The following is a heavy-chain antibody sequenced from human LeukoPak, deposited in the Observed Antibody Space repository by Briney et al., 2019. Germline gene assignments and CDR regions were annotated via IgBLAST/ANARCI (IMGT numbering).Heavy chain of an antibody. CDR1: GGSFSGYY. D-gene: IGHD3-22*01. CDR3: ARKRYYYDSSGYQRFDAFDI. CDR2: INHSGST. V-gene: IGHV4-34*01. Sequence: AETLSLTCAVYGGSFSGYYWSWIRQPPGKGREWIGEINHSGSTNYNPSLKSRVTISVDTSKNQFSLKLSSVTAADTAVYYCARKRYYYDSSGYQRFDAFDIWGQGTMVTVSS. J-gene: IGHJ3*02.